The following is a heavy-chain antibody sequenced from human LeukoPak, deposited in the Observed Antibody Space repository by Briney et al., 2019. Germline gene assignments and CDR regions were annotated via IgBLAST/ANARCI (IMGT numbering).Heavy chain of an antibody. CDR3: VRSKSVRPYYFDY. Sequence: PGGSLRLSCAASGFTFSSYSMNWVRQAPGKGLEWVSSISSSSSYIYYADSVKGRFTISRDNAKNSLYLQMNSLRAEDTAVYYCVRSKSVRPYYFDYWGQGTLVTVSS. CDR1: GFTFSSYS. J-gene: IGHJ4*02. V-gene: IGHV3-21*01. D-gene: IGHD5/OR15-5a*01. CDR2: ISSSSSYI.